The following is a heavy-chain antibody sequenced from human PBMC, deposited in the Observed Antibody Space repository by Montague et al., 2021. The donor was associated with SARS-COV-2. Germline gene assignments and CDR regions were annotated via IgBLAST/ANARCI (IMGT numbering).Heavy chain of an antibody. Sequence: SETLSLTCAVYGGSLSGYYWAWIRQTPAKGLEWIGEINHSGSTNYNPSLKSRLTISLDTSKKRFSLKLNSMTAADTAVYYCARGADYDFWSGFLRYKWFDPWGLGTPVTVPS. CDR1: GGSLSGYY. J-gene: IGHJ5*02. D-gene: IGHD3-3*01. CDR3: ARGADYDFWSGFLRYKWFDP. V-gene: IGHV4-34*01. CDR2: INHSGST.